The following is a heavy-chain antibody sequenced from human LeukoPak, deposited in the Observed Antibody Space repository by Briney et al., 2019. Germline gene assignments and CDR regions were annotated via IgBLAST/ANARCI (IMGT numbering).Heavy chain of an antibody. CDR1: GYSISSGYY. Sequence: PSETLSLTCAVSGYSISSGYYWGWIRQPPGKGLEWIGSIYHSGSTYYNPSLKSRVTTSVDTSKNQFSLKLSSVTAADTAVYYCARDGGSGSYYAYYYYGMDVWGKGTTVTVSS. D-gene: IGHD3-10*01. J-gene: IGHJ6*04. V-gene: IGHV4-38-2*02. CDR2: IYHSGST. CDR3: ARDGGSGSYYAYYYYGMDV.